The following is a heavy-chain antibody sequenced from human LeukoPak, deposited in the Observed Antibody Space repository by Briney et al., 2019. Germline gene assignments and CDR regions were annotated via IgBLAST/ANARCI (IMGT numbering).Heavy chain of an antibody. CDR2: TSSSDAGT. D-gene: IGHD6-19*01. CDR3: AKVAVAGTGWFDP. Sequence: PGGSLRLSCAASGFPLSSHAMSWVRQAPGKGLEWVSATSSSDAGTYYADSVKGRFTISRDNSKSTLYLQMNSLRAEDTAVYYCAKVAVAGTGWFDPWGQGTLVTVSS. J-gene: IGHJ5*02. V-gene: IGHV3-23*01. CDR1: GFPLSSHA.